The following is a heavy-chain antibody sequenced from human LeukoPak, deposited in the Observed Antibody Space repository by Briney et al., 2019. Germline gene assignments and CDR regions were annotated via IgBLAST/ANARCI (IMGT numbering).Heavy chain of an antibody. J-gene: IGHJ3*02. CDR3: ARDSLTGSPKAFDM. CDR1: GGSLSSGGYY. Sequence: PSQTLSLTCTVSGGSLSSGGYYWSWIRQPPGKGLEWIGYIYHSGSTYYNPSLKRRVTISVDTSKNQFSLKRSSVTAADTAVYYCARDSLTGSPKAFDMWGQGTMVTVSS. CDR2: IYHSGST. D-gene: IGHD3-9*01. V-gene: IGHV4-30-2*05.